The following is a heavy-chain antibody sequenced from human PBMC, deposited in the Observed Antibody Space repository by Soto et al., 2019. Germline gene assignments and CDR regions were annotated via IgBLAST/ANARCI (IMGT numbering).Heavy chain of an antibody. Sequence: PGGSLRLSCAASGFTFSSYAMSWVRQAPGKGLEWVSAISGSGGSTYYADSVKGRFTISRGNSKNTLYLQMNSLRAEDTAVYYCAKVSGGGYYDSSGPDYWGQGTLVTVSS. CDR2: ISGSGGST. V-gene: IGHV3-23*01. CDR3: AKVSGGGYYDSSGPDY. D-gene: IGHD3-22*01. CDR1: GFTFSSYA. J-gene: IGHJ4*02.